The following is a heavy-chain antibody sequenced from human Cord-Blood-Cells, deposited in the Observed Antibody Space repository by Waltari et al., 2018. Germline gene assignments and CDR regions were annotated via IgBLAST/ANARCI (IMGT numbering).Heavy chain of an antibody. Sequence: QVQLVQSGAEVKKPGASVKVSCKASGYTFTGYYMHSVRTAPGQGLEWMGWINPNSGGTNYAQKFQGRVTMTRDTSISTAYMELSRLRSDDTAVYYCARASITIFGVVIIRFDYWGQGTLVTVSS. CDR2: INPNSGGT. V-gene: IGHV1-2*02. CDR3: ARASITIFGVVIIRFDY. D-gene: IGHD3-3*01. CDR1: GYTFTGYY. J-gene: IGHJ4*02.